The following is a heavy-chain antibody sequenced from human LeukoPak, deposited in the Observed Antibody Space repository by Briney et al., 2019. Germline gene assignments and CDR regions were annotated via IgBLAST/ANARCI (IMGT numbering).Heavy chain of an antibody. V-gene: IGHV3-33*06. D-gene: IGHD3-10*01. CDR2: IWYDGSNK. Sequence: PGGSLRLSCAASGFTFSSHGMHWVRQAPGKGLEWVAVIWYDGSNKYYADSVKGRFTISRDNSKNTLYLQMNSLRAEDTAVCYCAKGYLGNIGDRPTYYYGSGSQYYFDYWGQGTLVTVSS. CDR1: GFTFSSHG. J-gene: IGHJ4*02. CDR3: AKGYLGNIGDRPTYYYGSGSQYYFDY.